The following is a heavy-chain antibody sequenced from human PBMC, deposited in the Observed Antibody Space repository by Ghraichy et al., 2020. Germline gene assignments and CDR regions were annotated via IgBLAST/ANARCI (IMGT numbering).Heavy chain of an antibody. Sequence: SQTLSLTCAVYGGSFSGYYWSWIRQPPGKGLEWIGEINHSESTNYNPSLKSRVTISVDTSKNQFSLKLSSVTAADTAVYYCARGRYCSSTSCFRYGMDVWGQGTTVTVSS. V-gene: IGHV4-34*01. CDR2: INHSEST. J-gene: IGHJ6*02. D-gene: IGHD2-2*01. CDR1: GGSFSGYY. CDR3: ARGRYCSSTSCFRYGMDV.